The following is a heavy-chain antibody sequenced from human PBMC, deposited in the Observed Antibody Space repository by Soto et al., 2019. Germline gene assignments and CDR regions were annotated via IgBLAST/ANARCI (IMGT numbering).Heavy chain of an antibody. V-gene: IGHV2-5*02. Sequence: GSGPTLVNPTQTLTLTCTFSGFSLSTSGVGVGWIRQPPGKALEWLALIYWDDDKRYSPSLESRLTITKDTSKNQVVLTMTNMDPVDTATYYCAHRPRIQLWLVDGFDPWGQGTLVTVSS. D-gene: IGHD5-18*01. J-gene: IGHJ5*02. CDR3: AHRPRIQLWLVDGFDP. CDR1: GFSLSTSGVG. CDR2: IYWDDDK.